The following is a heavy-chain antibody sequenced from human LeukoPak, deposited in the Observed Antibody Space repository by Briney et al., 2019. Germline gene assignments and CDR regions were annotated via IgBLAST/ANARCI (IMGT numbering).Heavy chain of an antibody. J-gene: IGHJ4*02. CDR3: ARFHPPIRGVIIGTDY. D-gene: IGHD3-10*01. V-gene: IGHV7-4-1*02. CDR2: INTNTGNP. CDR1: GYTFTAYY. Sequence: ASVRVSCKASGYTFTAYYLHWVRQAPGQGLEWMGWINTNTGNPTYAQGFTGRFVFSLDTSVSTAYLQISSLKAEDTAVYYCARFHPPIRGVIIGTDYWGQGTLVTVSS.